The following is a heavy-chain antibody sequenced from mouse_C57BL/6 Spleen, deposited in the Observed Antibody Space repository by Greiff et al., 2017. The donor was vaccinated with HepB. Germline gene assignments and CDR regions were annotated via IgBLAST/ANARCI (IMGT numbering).Heavy chain of an antibody. Sequence: QVQLQQSGPELVKPGASVKISCKASGYAFSSSWMNWVKQRPGKGLVWIGRIYPGDGDTNYNGKFKGKATLTADKSSSTAYMQLSSLTSEDSAVYFCARDGSSYGYFDVWGTGTTVTVSS. CDR1: GYAFSSSW. CDR3: ARDGSSYGYFDV. CDR2: IYPGDGDT. D-gene: IGHD1-1*01. J-gene: IGHJ1*03. V-gene: IGHV1-82*01.